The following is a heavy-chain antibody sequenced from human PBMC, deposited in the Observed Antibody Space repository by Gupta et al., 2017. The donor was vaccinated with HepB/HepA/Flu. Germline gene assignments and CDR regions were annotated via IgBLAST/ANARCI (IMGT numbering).Heavy chain of an antibody. CDR1: GGSTSTRTGR. CDR3: ARREGVCNSTTSRTWFTP. CDR2: IYYTGNT. Sequence: QLQLQESGPGWLKPSETLSVTCTVSGGSTSTRTGRWAWSRQPPGQGLEWIGSIYYTGNTYKTPSMKSRVTVSIDTSKKQFSLNLSSVTAADTAVYFCARREGVCNSTTSRTWFTPWGQGTLVTVSS. D-gene: IGHD2/OR15-2a*01. V-gene: IGHV4-39*01. J-gene: IGHJ5*02.